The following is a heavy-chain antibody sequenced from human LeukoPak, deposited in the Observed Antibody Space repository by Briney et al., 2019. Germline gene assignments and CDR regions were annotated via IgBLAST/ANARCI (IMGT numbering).Heavy chain of an antibody. J-gene: IGHJ4*02. CDR1: GFTFSSYA. Sequence: GGSLRLSCAASGFTFSSYAMSWVRQAPGKGLEWVSAISGSGGSTYYADSVKGRFTISRDNSKNTLYLQMNSMRAEDTAVYYCAKLPARPYDYAWGSYRDNFDYWGQGTLVTVSS. V-gene: IGHV3-23*01. CDR2: ISGSGGST. CDR3: AKLPARPYDYAWGSYRDNFDY. D-gene: IGHD3-16*02.